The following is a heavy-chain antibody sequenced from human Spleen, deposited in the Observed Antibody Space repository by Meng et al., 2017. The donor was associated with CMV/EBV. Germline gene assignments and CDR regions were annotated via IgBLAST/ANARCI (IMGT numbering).Heavy chain of an antibody. CDR1: GGSISSSNW. Sequence: GSLRLSCAVSGGSISSSNWWSWVRQPPGKGLEWIGEIPHSGSTNYNPSLKSRVTISVDKSKNQFSLKVNSVTAADTAVYYCARGGEKLYYDFWSGYYSCFDYWGQGTLVTVSS. J-gene: IGHJ4*02. CDR2: IPHSGST. CDR3: ARGGEKLYYDFWSGYYSCFDY. V-gene: IGHV4-4*02. D-gene: IGHD3-3*01.